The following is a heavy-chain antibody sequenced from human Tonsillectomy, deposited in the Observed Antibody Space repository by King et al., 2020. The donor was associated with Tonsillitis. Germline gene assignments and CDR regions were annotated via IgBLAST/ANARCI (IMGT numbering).Heavy chain of an antibody. V-gene: IGHV1-2*04. J-gene: IGHJ4*02. CDR1: GYTFTGYY. D-gene: IGHD5-24*01. CDR2: INPNSGGT. Sequence: QLVQSGAEVKKPGASVKVSCKASGYTFTGYYMHWVRQAPGQGLEWMGWINPNSGGTNYAQKFQGWVTMTRDTSISTAYMELSRLRSDDTAVYYCARARVEMATEIDFDYWGQGTLVTVSS. CDR3: ARARVEMATEIDFDY.